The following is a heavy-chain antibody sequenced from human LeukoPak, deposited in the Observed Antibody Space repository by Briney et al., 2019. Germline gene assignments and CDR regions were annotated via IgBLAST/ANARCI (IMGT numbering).Heavy chain of an antibody. J-gene: IGHJ4*02. D-gene: IGHD2-15*01. V-gene: IGHV4-59*01. CDR2: IHYSGST. Sequence: SETLSLTCTVSGGSISSYYWSWIRQPPGKGLEWIGYIHYSGSTNYNPSLKSRVTISVDTSKNQFSLKLSSVTAADTAVYYCATRSTGVAATFDCWGQGALVTVSS. CDR1: GGSISSYY. CDR3: ATRSTGVAATFDC.